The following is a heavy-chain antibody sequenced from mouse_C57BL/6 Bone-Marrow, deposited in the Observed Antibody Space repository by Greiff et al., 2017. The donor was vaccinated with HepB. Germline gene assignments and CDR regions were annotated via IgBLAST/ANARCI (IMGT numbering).Heavy chain of an antibody. V-gene: IGHV2-9*01. CDR1: GFSLTSYG. D-gene: IGHD1-1*01. Sequence: VKLVESGPGLVAPSQSLSITCTVSGFSLTSYGVDWVRQPPGKGLEWLGLIWGGGSTNYNSALMSRMSISKENTKSPVFLKMNSLQTDDTAMYYCAKHGAITTVVDWYFDVWGTGTTVTVSS. CDR2: IWGGGST. CDR3: AKHGAITTVVDWYFDV. J-gene: IGHJ1*03.